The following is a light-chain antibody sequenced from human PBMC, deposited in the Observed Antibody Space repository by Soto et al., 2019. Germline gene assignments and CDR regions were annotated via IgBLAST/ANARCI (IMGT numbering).Light chain of an antibody. CDR3: P. Sequence: EIVMTQSPLSLPVTPGEPASISCRSSQSLLHSNGYNYLDWYLQKPGQSPQLLIYLGSNRASGVPDRFSGSGSGTDFTLKISRVEDEDVGVSSLPFGGGTKVEIK. J-gene: IGKJ4*01. CDR1: QSLLHSNGYNY. V-gene: IGKV2-28*01. CDR2: LGS.